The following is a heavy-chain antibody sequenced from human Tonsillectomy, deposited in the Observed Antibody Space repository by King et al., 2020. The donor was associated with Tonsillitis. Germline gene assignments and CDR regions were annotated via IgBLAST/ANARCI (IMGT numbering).Heavy chain of an antibody. V-gene: IGHV4-61*02. Sequence: QLQESGPGLVKPSQTLSLTCTVSGDSITSGPYLWSWIRQPAGKGLEWIGRLDSSGSPNYNPSLKSRVTKSTVTSKNQFSLTLSSVTAADTAVYYCARDRDDWEAFEIWGQGTMVTVSS. CDR1: GDSITSGPYL. D-gene: IGHD3-16*01. J-gene: IGHJ3*02. CDR2: LDSSGSP. CDR3: ARDRDDWEAFEI.